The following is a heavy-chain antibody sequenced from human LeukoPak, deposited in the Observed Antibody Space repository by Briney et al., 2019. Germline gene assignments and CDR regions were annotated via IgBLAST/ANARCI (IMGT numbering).Heavy chain of an antibody. D-gene: IGHD6-19*01. CDR3: ARDPRYSSGWYYFDY. V-gene: IGHV1-69*13. J-gene: IGHJ4*02. Sequence: GASVKVSCKASGGTFSSYAISWVRQAPGQGLEWMGGIIPIFGTANYAQKFQGRVTITADESTSTAYMELGSLRSEDTAVYYCARDPRYSSGWYYFDYWGQGTLVTVSS. CDR2: IIPIFGTA. CDR1: GGTFSSYA.